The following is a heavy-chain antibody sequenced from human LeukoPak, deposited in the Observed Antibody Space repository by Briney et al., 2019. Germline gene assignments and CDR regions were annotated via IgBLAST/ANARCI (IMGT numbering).Heavy chain of an antibody. Sequence: GGSLRLSCAASGFTFSNYAMSWVRQAPGKGLEWVANIKQDGSEKYYVDSVKGRFTTSRDNAKNSLYLQMNSLRPEDTALYYCTKDSVAMVTTSDYWGQGTLVTVSS. CDR3: TKDSVAMVTTSDY. V-gene: IGHV3-7*03. J-gene: IGHJ4*02. CDR1: GFTFSNYA. D-gene: IGHD5-18*01. CDR2: IKQDGSEK.